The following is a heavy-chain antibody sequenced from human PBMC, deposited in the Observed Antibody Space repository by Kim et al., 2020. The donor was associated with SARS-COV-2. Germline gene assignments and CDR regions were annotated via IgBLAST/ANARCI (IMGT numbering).Heavy chain of an antibody. Sequence: SETLSLTCTVSGGSISNYYWSWIRQPPGRGLDWIGYIYYTGSTNYNPSLTSRVTMSVDTSMTQFSLRLNSVTAADTAVYYCARVQGSGDSDYWGQGTLVTVSS. J-gene: IGHJ4*02. D-gene: IGHD3-10*01. CDR1: GGSISNYY. V-gene: IGHV4-59*13. CDR3: ARVQGSGDSDY. CDR2: IYYTGST.